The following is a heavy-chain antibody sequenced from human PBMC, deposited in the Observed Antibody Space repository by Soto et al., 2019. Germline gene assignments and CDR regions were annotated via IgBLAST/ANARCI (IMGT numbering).Heavy chain of an antibody. CDR3: ARSALVLLRFGESYFFDY. D-gene: IGHD3-10*01. CDR2: LNIDGSTR. J-gene: IGHJ4*02. Sequence: GSLRLSCSASGFTFSNYWMHWVRQGPGKGLVWVARLNIDGSTRNYADSVKGHFTISRDNSKNTLFQQMSSLRAEDTAVFYFARSALVLLRFGESYFFDYWGQGTPVTVSS. V-gene: IGHV3-74*01. CDR1: GFTFSNYW.